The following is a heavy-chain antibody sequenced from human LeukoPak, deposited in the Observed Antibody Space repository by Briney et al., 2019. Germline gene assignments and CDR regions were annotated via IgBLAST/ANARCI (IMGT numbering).Heavy chain of an antibody. CDR1: GFTFSSYS. CDR3: ARDRYLDY. CDR2: ISSGSTYM. V-gene: IGHV3-21*01. Sequence: PGGSLRLSCAASGFTFSSYSMNWVRQAPGKGLEWVSSISSGSTYMYYADSVKGRFTISRDNSKNTLYLQMNSLRAEDTAVYYCARDRYLDYWGQGTLVTVSS. J-gene: IGHJ4*02. D-gene: IGHD2-2*01.